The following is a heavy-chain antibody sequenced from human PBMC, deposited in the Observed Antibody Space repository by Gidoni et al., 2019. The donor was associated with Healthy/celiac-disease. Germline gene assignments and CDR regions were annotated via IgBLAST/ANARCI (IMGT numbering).Heavy chain of an antibody. D-gene: IGHD2-8*01. CDR2: ISGSGGST. CDR1: GFTFSSYA. Sequence: EVQLVESGGGLVQPGGSLRLSCAASGFTFSSYAMSWVRQAPGKGLVWVSAISGSGGSTYYADSVKGRFTISRDNSKNTLYLQMNSLRAEDTAVYYCATGGIDCTNGVCPHGYYGMDVWGQGTTVTVSS. V-gene: IGHV3-23*04. J-gene: IGHJ6*02. CDR3: ATGGIDCTNGVCPHGYYGMDV.